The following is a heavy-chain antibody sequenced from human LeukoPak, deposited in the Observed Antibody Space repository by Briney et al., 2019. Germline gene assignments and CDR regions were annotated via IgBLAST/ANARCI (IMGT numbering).Heavy chain of an antibody. Sequence: PGGSLRLSCAASGFTVSSNYMSWVRQAPGKGLEWVSVIYSGGSTYYADSVKGRFTISRDNSKNTLFPQMNSLRAEDTALYYCARGDAAMFMDYWGQGTLVTVSS. D-gene: IGHD5-18*01. CDR3: ARGDAAMFMDY. CDR1: GFTVSSNY. J-gene: IGHJ4*02. CDR2: IYSGGST. V-gene: IGHV3-53*01.